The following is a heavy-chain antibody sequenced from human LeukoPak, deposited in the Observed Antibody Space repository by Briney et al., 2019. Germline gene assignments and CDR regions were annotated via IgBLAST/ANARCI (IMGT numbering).Heavy chain of an antibody. Sequence: ASVKVSCKVSGYTLTELSMHWVRRAPGKGLEWMGGFDPEDGETIYAQKFQGRVTMTEDISTDTAYMELSSLRSEDTAVYYCATMSPAAIHLYGMDVWGQGTTVTVSS. CDR3: ATMSPAAIHLYGMDV. J-gene: IGHJ6*02. V-gene: IGHV1-24*01. CDR2: FDPEDGET. D-gene: IGHD2-2*01. CDR1: GYTLTELS.